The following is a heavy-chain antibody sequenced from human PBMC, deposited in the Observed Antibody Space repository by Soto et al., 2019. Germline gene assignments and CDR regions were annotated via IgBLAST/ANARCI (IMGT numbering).Heavy chain of an antibody. CDR1: GGSVSSTNW. D-gene: IGHD6-19*01. V-gene: IGHV4-4*02. J-gene: IGHJ4*02. CDR3: ARERAVSARGSFDY. Sequence: QVQLQESGPGLVEPSGTLSLTCAVSGGSVSSTNWWSWVRQPPGKGLEWIGEIYHSGSTYYNPSLKRRVTISVDKSKNQFSLRLSSVTAADTAVYFCARERAVSARGSFDYWGQGTLVTVSS. CDR2: IYHSGST.